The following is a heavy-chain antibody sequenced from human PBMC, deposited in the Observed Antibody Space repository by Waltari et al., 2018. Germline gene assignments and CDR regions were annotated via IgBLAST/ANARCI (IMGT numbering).Heavy chain of an antibody. V-gene: IGHV3-7*04. CDR2: IKQDGSEE. CDR1: GLTFTKFW. J-gene: IGHJ4*02. D-gene: IGHD3-10*01. Sequence: EVDLVESGGGLVQPGGSLILSFAPPGLTFTKFWMNCGRQGPGKGPEWVANIKQDGSEEYYVDSVKGRFTISRDNAKNSLYLQMNSLRVEDTAVYYCVRGAGWLLEYWGQGTLATVSS. CDR3: VRGAGWLLEY.